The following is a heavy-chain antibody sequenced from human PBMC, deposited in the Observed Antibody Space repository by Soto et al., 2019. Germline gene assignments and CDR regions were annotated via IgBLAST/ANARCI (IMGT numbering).Heavy chain of an antibody. CDR1: GFTFDSYA. CDR2: ISGSADGT. D-gene: IGHD3-3*01. Sequence: EVKLLESGGGLAQPGGSLRLSCVGSGFTFDSYAISWVRQAPGERLQWIAAISGSADGTDYAHSVRGRFTISRDNAKKTVRLQMDSLRVEDTAVYFCAKDSVGGYSFWSGYYSDGLDVWGQGTLLSVS. J-gene: IGHJ3*01. CDR3: AKDSVGGYSFWSGYYSDGLDV. V-gene: IGHV3-23*01.